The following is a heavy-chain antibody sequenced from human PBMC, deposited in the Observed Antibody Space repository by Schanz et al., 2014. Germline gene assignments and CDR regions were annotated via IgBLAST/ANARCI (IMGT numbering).Heavy chain of an antibody. V-gene: IGHV1-46*01. D-gene: IGHD3-22*01. CDR1: GYTFTSYS. CDR3: ARDYYDSSGYYYCDY. CDR2: INLSGGST. Sequence: QVQLVQSGAEVKKPGASVKVSCKASGYTFTSYSMHWVRQAPGQGLEWMGIINLSGGSTNNAQKFQGRLTITADKSTSTAYMELSSLRSEDTAMYYCARDYYDSSGYYYCDYWGQGTLVTVSS. J-gene: IGHJ4*02.